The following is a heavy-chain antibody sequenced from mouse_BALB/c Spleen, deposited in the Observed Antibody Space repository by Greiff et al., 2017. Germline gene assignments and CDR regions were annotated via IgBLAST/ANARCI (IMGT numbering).Heavy chain of an antibody. Sequence: QVQLQQSGAELVRPGVSVKISCKGSGYTFTDYAMHWVKQSHAKSLEWIGVISTYYGDASYNQKFKGKATMTVDKSSSTAYMELARLTSEDSAIYYCARGGLRYYAMDYWGQGTSVTVSS. CDR3: ARGGLRYYAMDY. CDR2: ISTYYGDA. V-gene: IGHV1S137*01. J-gene: IGHJ4*01. CDR1: GYTFTDYA. D-gene: IGHD2-2*01.